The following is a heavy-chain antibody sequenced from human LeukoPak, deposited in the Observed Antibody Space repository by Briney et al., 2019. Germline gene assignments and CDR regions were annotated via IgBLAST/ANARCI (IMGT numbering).Heavy chain of an antibody. D-gene: IGHD3-16*02. V-gene: IGHV3-30*02. J-gene: IGHJ4*02. Sequence: GGSLRLSCAASGFTFSSYDMYWVRQAPGKGLEWVAFIWYDGNNKYYADSVKGRFTISRDNSKNTLYLQMNSLRTEDMAVYYCAGQVYPEGYWGQGTLVTVSS. CDR1: GFTFSSYD. CDR2: IWYDGNNK. CDR3: AGQVYPEGY.